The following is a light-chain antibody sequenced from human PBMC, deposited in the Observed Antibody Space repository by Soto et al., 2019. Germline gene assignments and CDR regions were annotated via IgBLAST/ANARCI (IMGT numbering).Light chain of an antibody. Sequence: EVVLTQSPGTLSLSPGDRATLSCTASQSVSSNSLAWYQQIPGQPPRLLIYGASSRATGVPDRFTGSGSETHFTLTIIRLEPEDFAVFYCQHSGRSPPLTFGGGTKVDIK. CDR2: GAS. J-gene: IGKJ4*01. CDR3: QHSGRSPPLT. CDR1: QSVSSNS. V-gene: IGKV3-20*01.